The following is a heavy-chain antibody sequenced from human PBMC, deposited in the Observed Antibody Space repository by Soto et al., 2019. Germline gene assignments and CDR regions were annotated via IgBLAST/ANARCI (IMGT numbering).Heavy chain of an antibody. J-gene: IGHJ4*02. CDR1: GFTFSSYA. D-gene: IGHD1-26*01. Sequence: EVQLLEAGGGLVQPGGSLRLSCAASGFTFSSYAMSWVRQAPGKGLEWVSAISGSGGSTYYADSVKGRFTISRDNSKNTLYLRMNSLRAEDTAVYYCAKVRELHSWEPFDYWGQGTLVTVSS. CDR2: ISGSGGST. CDR3: AKVRELHSWEPFDY. V-gene: IGHV3-23*01.